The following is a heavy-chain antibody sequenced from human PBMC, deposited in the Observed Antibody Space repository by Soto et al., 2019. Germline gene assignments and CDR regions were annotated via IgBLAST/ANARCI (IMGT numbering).Heavy chain of an antibody. J-gene: IGHJ5*02. Sequence: SVKVSCKASGGTFSSYAISWVRQAPGQGLEWMGGIIPIFGTANYAQKFQGKVTITADESTSTAYMELSSLRSEDTAVYYCARGGYYYDSSGYLTEFDPWGQGTLVTVSS. CDR3: ARGGYYYDSSGYLTEFDP. CDR2: IIPIFGTA. CDR1: GGTFSSYA. D-gene: IGHD3-22*01. V-gene: IGHV1-69*13.